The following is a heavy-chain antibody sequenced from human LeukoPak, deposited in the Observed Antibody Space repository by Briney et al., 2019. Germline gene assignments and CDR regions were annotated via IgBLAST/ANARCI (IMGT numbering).Heavy chain of an antibody. V-gene: IGHV4-59*11. Sequence: PSETLSPTCTVSGGSISSHYWSWIRQPPGKGLEWIGYIYYSGSTNYNPSLKSRVTISVDTSKNQFSLKLSSVTAADTAVYYCARHQFGDDAFDIWGQGTMVTVSS. J-gene: IGHJ3*02. CDR2: IYYSGST. CDR1: GGSISSHY. D-gene: IGHD3-10*01. CDR3: ARHQFGDDAFDI.